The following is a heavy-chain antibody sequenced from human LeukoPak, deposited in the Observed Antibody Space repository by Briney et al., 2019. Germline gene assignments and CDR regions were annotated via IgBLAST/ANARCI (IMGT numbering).Heavy chain of an antibody. Sequence: SETLSLTCAVYGGSFSGYYWSWIRQPPGKGLEWIGEINHSGSTNYNPSLKSRVTISVDTSKNQFSLKLSSVTAADTAVYYCARESAFTVTSYYFDYWGQGTLVTVSS. J-gene: IGHJ4*02. CDR2: INHSGST. CDR1: GGSFSGYY. CDR3: ARESAFTVTSYYFDY. D-gene: IGHD4-11*01. V-gene: IGHV4-34*01.